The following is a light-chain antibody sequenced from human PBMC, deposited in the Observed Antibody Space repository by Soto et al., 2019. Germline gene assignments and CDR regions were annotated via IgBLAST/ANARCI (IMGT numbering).Light chain of an antibody. CDR2: GAS. V-gene: IGKV3-15*01. CDR1: QSISDT. J-gene: IGKJ1*01. CDR3: QQYNNWPWT. Sequence: EIVMTQSPATLSVSPWGRATLSCRASQSISDTLAWYQQKPGQAPRLLIHGASTRATGFPARFSGSGSGTDFTLTISSLQSEDFAVYYCQQYNNWPWTFGQGTKVDNK.